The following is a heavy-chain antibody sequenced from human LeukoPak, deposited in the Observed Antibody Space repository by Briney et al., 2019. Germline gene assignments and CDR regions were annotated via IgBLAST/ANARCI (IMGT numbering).Heavy chain of an antibody. D-gene: IGHD6-13*01. V-gene: IGHV3-20*04. CDR3: AKGVSSSWYFGRVGYMDV. CDR2: INWDGGST. J-gene: IGHJ6*03. CDR1: GFTFSSYS. Sequence: PGGSLRLSCAASGFTFSSYSMNWVRQAPGKGLEWVSGINWDGGSTGYADSVKGRFTISRDNAKNSPYLQMNSLRAEDTAVYYCAKGVSSSWYFGRVGYMDVWGKGTTVTVSS.